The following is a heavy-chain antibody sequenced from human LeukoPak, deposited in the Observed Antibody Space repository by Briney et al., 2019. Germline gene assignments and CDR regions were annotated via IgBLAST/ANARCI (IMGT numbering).Heavy chain of an antibody. Sequence: GGSLRLSCAASGFTFCSSAMSWVRQAPGKGLEWVSAISNNGGYTYYADSVQGRFTISRDNSKSTLCLQMNSLRAEDTAVYYCAKQLGYCSDGSCYFPYWGQGTLVTVSS. CDR2: ISNNGGYT. V-gene: IGHV3-23*01. D-gene: IGHD2-15*01. CDR3: AKQLGYCSDGSCYFPY. J-gene: IGHJ4*02. CDR1: GFTFCSSA.